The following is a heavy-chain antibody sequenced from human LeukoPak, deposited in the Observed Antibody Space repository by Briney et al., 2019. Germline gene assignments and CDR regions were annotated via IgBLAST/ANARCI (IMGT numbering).Heavy chain of an antibody. CDR3: ARDLGIPAAPLDH. CDR1: GFTFSSYW. J-gene: IGHJ4*02. V-gene: IGHV3-7*01. CDR2: IKQDGSEK. Sequence: GGSLRLSCAASGFTFSSYWMSWVRQAPGKGPEWVANIKQDGSEKYYVDSVKGRFTISRDNAKNSLYLQMNSLRAEDTAVYYCARDLGIPAAPLDHWGQGTLVTVSS. D-gene: IGHD2-2*01.